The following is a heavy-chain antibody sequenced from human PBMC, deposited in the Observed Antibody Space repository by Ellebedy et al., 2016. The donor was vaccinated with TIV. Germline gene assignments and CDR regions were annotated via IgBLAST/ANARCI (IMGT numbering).Heavy chain of an antibody. CDR3: ARRKITVFGETDAFDI. CDR1: GGSITSYY. D-gene: IGHD3-3*01. J-gene: IGHJ3*02. Sequence: MPSETLSLTCTVSGGSITSYYWDWIRQPPGKGLEWIGYTHYSGSTYYNPSLKSRVTISIDTSKNQFSLRLSSVTAADTAVYYCARRKITVFGETDAFDIWGQGTVVTVSS. V-gene: IGHV4-59*01. CDR2: THYSGST.